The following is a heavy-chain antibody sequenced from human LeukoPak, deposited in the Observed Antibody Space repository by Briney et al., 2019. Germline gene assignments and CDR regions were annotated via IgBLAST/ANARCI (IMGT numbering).Heavy chain of an antibody. Sequence: ASVKVSCKASGYTFTTYDINWVRQATGQGLEWRGWMNPNSGNTGYTQKFQGRVTMTRNTSISTAYMELSSLGSEDTAVYYCARGRGSGHKENWFDPWGQGTLVTVSS. J-gene: IGHJ5*02. CDR1: GYTFTTYD. CDR3: ARGRGSGHKENWFDP. CDR2: MNPNSGNT. V-gene: IGHV1-8*01. D-gene: IGHD6-19*01.